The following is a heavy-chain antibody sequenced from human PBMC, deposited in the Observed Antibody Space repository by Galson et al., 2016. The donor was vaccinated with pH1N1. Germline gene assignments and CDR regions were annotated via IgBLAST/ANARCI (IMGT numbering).Heavy chain of an antibody. CDR3: ARRAGVAAAGAFDL. D-gene: IGHD6-13*01. Sequence: QSGAEVKKPGESLKISCKGSGYSFTTYWIGWVRQMPGKGLEWMGHIYPGDSDTRYSPSFEGQATMSADKSISTAYLHWSSLKASDTAMYYCARRAGVAAAGAFDLWGQGTLLIVSS. V-gene: IGHV5-51*01. CDR1: GYSFTTYW. J-gene: IGHJ5*02. CDR2: IYPGDSDT.